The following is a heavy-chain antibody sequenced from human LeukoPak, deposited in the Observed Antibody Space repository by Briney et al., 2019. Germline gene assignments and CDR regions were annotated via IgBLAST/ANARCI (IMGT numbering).Heavy chain of an antibody. CDR3: AKGPKQLLVGSRGKYFDY. V-gene: IGHV3-30*18. Sequence: QAGGSLRLSCAASGFTFSSYGMHWVRQAPGKGLEWVAVISYDGSNKYYADSVKGRFTISRDNSKNTLYLQMNSLRAEDTAVYYCAKGPKQLLVGSRGKYFDYWGQGTLVTVSS. CDR2: ISYDGSNK. CDR1: GFTFSSYG. J-gene: IGHJ4*02. D-gene: IGHD6-13*01.